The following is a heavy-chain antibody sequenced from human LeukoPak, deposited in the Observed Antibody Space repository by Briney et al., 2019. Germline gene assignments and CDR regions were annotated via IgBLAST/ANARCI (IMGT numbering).Heavy chain of an antibody. D-gene: IGHD4-11*01. CDR3: ARDAQRGFDYSSSLKD. J-gene: IGHJ4*01. CDR2: IWSDATNR. V-gene: IGHV3-33*01. CDR1: GFIFSHHG. Sequence: PGGSLRLSCAASGFIFSHHGMHWVRQAPGKGLEWVAVIWSDATNRFYADSVKGRFTISRDNSQNTVYLQMSSLRVKDTAIYYCARDAQRGFDYSSSLKDWGHGTLVTVSS.